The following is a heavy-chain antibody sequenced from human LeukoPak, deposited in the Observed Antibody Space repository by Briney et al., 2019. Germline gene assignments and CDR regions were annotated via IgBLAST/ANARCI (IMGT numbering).Heavy chain of an antibody. CDR2: INSDGSST. CDR3: ARAGFCSGGDCFPLFDY. Sequence: PGGSLRLSCAASGFTFSTYWMHWVRQAPGKGLVWVSRINSDGSSTTYADSVKGRITISRDNAKNTLYLEMNSLRAEDTAVYYCARAGFCSGGDCFPLFDYWGQGALVTASS. J-gene: IGHJ4*02. CDR1: GFTFSTYW. V-gene: IGHV3-74*01. D-gene: IGHD2-15*01.